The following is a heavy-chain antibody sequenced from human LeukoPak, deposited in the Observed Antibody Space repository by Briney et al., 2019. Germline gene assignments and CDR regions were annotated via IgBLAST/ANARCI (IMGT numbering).Heavy chain of an antibody. Sequence: GGSLRLSCAASGFTFSSYGMHWVRQAPGKGLEWVAVISYDGSNRYYADSVKGRFTISRDNSKNTLYLQMNSLRAEDTAVYYCAKVRIQLWEREAFDIWGQGTMVTVSS. D-gene: IGHD5-18*01. CDR1: GFTFSSYG. V-gene: IGHV3-30*18. CDR3: AKVRIQLWEREAFDI. J-gene: IGHJ3*02. CDR2: ISYDGSNR.